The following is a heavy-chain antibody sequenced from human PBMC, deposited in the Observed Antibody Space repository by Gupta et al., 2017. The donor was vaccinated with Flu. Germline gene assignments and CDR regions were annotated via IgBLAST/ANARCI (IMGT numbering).Heavy chain of an antibody. V-gene: IGHV4-59*01. D-gene: IGHD6-13*01. J-gene: IGHJ5*02. CDR3: ARGSSWYVSGTDP. CDR1: GGSISSYY. Sequence: QESGPGLVKPSETLSLTCTVSGGSISSYYWSWIRQPPGKGLEWIGYIYYSGSTNYNPSLKSRVTISVDTSKNQFSLKLSSVTAADTAVYYCARGSSWYVSGTDPWGQGTLVTVSS. CDR2: IYYSGST.